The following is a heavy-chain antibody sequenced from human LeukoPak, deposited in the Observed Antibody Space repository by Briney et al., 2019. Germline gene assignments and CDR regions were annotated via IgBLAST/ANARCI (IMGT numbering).Heavy chain of an antibody. CDR1: GGSMSAYF. CDR3: ASQYCGGDCKGPGAFDV. V-gene: IGHV4-59*08. Sequence: SETLSLSCSVSGGSMSAYFWSWIRQPPGKGLERIGCVYNSGNTNYNPSLKSRLTISVDMSKSQFSLRLRSVTAADTAVYYCASQYCGGDCKGPGAFDVWGQGTMVAVSS. J-gene: IGHJ3*01. CDR2: VYNSGNT. D-gene: IGHD2-21*02.